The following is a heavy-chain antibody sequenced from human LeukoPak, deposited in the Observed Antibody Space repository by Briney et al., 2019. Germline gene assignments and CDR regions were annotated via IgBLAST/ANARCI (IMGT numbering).Heavy chain of an antibody. Sequence: MPSETLSLTCTVSGYSISSGYYWGWIRQPPGKGLEWIGSIYHSGSTFYNPSLKSRVTISVDTSKNQFSLKLSSVTAADTAVYYCARDSSGYPATFDYWGQGTLVTVSP. CDR3: ARDSSGYPATFDY. D-gene: IGHD3-22*01. CDR1: GYSISSGYY. V-gene: IGHV4-38-2*02. CDR2: IYHSGST. J-gene: IGHJ4*02.